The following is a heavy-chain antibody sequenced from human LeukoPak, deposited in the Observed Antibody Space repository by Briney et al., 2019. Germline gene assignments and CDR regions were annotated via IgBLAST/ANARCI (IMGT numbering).Heavy chain of an antibody. V-gene: IGHV4-59*01. CDR2: VFYSGRT. CDR1: GGSISSDH. Sequence: PSGTLSLTCTVPGGSISSDHWNWIRQPPGKGLEWIGCVFYSGRTYYNPSLKSRVTISVDMSKSQFSLRLTSVTAADTAVYCCARKNDFEIWGQGTLVTV. D-gene: IGHD2/OR15-2a*01. J-gene: IGHJ3*02. CDR3: ARKNDFEI.